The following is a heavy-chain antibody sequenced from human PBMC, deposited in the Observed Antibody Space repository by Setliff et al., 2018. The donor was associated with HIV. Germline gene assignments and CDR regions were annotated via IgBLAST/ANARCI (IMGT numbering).Heavy chain of an antibody. CDR3: TGTNPLAAPPFDF. J-gene: IGHJ4*02. Sequence: PSETLSLTCTVSGVSISNYYWSWIRQPAGKGLEWIGRIYTSGNTNYNPSLQSRITISVDTSKNQFSLKLSSVTAADTAVYYCTGTNPLAAPPFDFWGQGTLVAVSS. CDR2: IYTSGNT. V-gene: IGHV4-4*07. CDR1: GVSISNYY. D-gene: IGHD6-13*01.